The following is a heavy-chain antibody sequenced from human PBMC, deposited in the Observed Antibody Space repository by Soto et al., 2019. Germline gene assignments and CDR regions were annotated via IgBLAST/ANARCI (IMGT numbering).Heavy chain of an antibody. J-gene: IGHJ4*02. D-gene: IGHD4-17*01. V-gene: IGHV3-23*01. CDR2: ISDSGDRT. CDR3: VRWSGYGDL. Sequence: PGGSLRLSCASSGFTLSMSAVNWVRQAPGKGLEWVSYISDSGDRTYYADSVKGRFTISRDSSRNTVDLQMHNLRADDTAIYYCVRWSGYGDLWGQGTRVTV. CDR1: GFTLSMSA.